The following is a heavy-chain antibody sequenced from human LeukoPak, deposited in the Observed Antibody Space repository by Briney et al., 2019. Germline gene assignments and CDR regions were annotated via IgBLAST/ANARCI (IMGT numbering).Heavy chain of an antibody. V-gene: IGHV3-23*01. CDR2: ICVNGDRT. Sequence: GGSLRLSCAASGFIFNRNDMSWVRQAPGKGLEWVSSICVNGDRTYYADSVKGRFTISRDNSKNTLYLQMNSLRAVETAVYFCAIGYCNGGSCYFPYWGQGTLVTVS. D-gene: IGHD2-15*01. CDR3: AIGYCNGGSCYFPY. CDR1: GFIFNRND. J-gene: IGHJ4*02.